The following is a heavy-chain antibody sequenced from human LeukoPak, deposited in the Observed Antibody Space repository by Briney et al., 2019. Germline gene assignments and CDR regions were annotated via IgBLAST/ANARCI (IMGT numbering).Heavy chain of an antibody. D-gene: IGHD1-26*01. V-gene: IGHV3-74*01. J-gene: IGHJ4*02. CDR3: VRDRVGPDY. CDR2: ITDDATT. Sequence: GGFLRLSCAASVFTFISAWMHSVRQAPGTGLVWVSRITDDATTTYADSVRGRFTISRDNAKNILYLQMNSLRAEDTAVYYCVRDRVGPDYWGQGTLVTVSS. CDR1: VFTFISAW.